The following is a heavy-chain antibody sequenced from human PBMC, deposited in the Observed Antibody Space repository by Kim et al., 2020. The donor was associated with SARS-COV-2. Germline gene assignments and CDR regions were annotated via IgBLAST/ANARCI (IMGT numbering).Heavy chain of an antibody. CDR2: IIPIFGTA. CDR3: ARYLSNYYDSSGYYEGYYFDY. CDR1: GGTFSSYA. D-gene: IGHD3-22*01. V-gene: IGHV1-69*13. Sequence: SVKVSCKASGGTFSSYAISWVRQAPGQGLEWMGGIIPIFGTANYAQKFQGRVTITADESTSTAYMELSSLRSEDTAVYYCARYLSNYYDSSGYYEGYYFDYWGQGTLVTVSS. J-gene: IGHJ4*02.